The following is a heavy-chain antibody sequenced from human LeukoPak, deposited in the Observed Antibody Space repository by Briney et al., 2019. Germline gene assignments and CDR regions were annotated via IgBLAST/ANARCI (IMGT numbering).Heavy chain of an antibody. V-gene: IGHV3-23*01. CDR1: GFTFSSYA. CDR2: ISGSGGST. CDR3: AKGGVYYYYYMDV. Sequence: GGSLRLSCAAPGFTFSSYAMSWVRQAPGKGLEWVSAISGSGGSTYYADSVKGRFTISRDNSKNTLYLQMNSLRAEDTAVYYCAKGGVYYYYYMDVWGKGTTVTVSS. D-gene: IGHD2-8*01. J-gene: IGHJ6*03.